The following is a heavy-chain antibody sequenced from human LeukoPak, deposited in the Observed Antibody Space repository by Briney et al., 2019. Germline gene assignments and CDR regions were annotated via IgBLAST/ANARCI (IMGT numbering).Heavy chain of an antibody. CDR2: MNPNSGNT. Sequence: GASVKVSCKASGYTFTSYDINWVRQATGQGLEWMGWMNPNSGNTGYAQKFQGRVTMTRNTSISTAYMELSSLRSEDAAVYYCARGPLGYYYDSSGYYSYYYYCYMDVWGKGTTVTVSS. CDR3: ARGPLGYYYDSSGYYSYYYYCYMDV. CDR1: GYTFTSYD. J-gene: IGHJ6*03. D-gene: IGHD3-22*01. V-gene: IGHV1-8*01.